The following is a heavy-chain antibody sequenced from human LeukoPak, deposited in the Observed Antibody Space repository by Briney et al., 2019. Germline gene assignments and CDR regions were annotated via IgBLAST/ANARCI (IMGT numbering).Heavy chain of an antibody. J-gene: IGHJ6*03. Sequence: ASVKVSCKASGYTFTGYYMHWVRQAPGQGLEWMGWINPNSGGTNYAQKFQGRVTMTRDTSISTAYMELSRLRSDDTAVYYCARGQYSSSWVYYYYYYMDVWGKGTTVTISS. CDR1: GYTFTGYY. CDR3: ARGQYSSSWVYYYYYYMDV. V-gene: IGHV1-2*02. CDR2: INPNSGGT. D-gene: IGHD6-13*01.